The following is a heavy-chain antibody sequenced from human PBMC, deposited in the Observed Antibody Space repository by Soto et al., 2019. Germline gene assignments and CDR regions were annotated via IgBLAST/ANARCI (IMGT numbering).Heavy chain of an antibody. CDR1: GFTLSSYA. D-gene: IGHD3-3*01. CDR3: TTHFLELLLLVY. J-gene: IGHJ4*02. Sequence: GGSLRLSCAASGFTLSSYAISWVRQAPGKGLEWVSAISGSGGTTDYAAPVKGRFTISRDDSKNTLYLQMNSLKTEDTAVYYCTTHFLELLLLVYRGQGTLVTVSS. V-gene: IGHV3-23*01. CDR2: ISGSGGTT.